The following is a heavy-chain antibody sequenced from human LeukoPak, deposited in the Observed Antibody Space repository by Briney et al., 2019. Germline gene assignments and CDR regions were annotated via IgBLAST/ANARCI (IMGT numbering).Heavy chain of an antibody. D-gene: IGHD2-15*01. V-gene: IGHV1-2*04. CDR3: ARERGGYCSGGSCYPNWFDP. CDR2: INPNSGGT. J-gene: IGHJ5*02. CDR1: GYTFTGYY. Sequence: KPGASVKVSCKASGYTFTGYYMHWVRQAPGQGLEWMGWINPNSGGTNYAQKFQGWVTMTRDTSISTAYMELSRLRSDDTAAYYCARERGGYCSGGSCYPNWFDPWGQGTLVTVSS.